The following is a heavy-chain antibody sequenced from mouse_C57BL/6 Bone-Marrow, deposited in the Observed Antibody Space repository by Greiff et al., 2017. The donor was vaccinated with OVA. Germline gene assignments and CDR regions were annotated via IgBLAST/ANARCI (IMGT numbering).Heavy chain of an antibody. CDR2: IHPNSGST. V-gene: IGHV1-64*01. Sequence: QVQLQQPGAELVKPGASVKLSCKASGYTFTSYWMHWVKQRPGQGLEWIGMIHPNSGSTNYNEKFKSKATLTVDKSSSTAYMQLSSLTSEDSAVYYCARGIYYYGSSPYYAMDYWGQGTSVTVSS. J-gene: IGHJ4*01. CDR1: GYTFTSYW. CDR3: ARGIYYYGSSPYYAMDY. D-gene: IGHD1-1*01.